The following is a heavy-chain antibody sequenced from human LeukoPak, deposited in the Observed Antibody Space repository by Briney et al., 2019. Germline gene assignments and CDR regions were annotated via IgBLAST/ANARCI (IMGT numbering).Heavy chain of an antibody. CDR2: ISGSGGST. CDR3: AKAGFYGSGSYYALSYFDY. V-gene: IGHV3-23*01. J-gene: IGHJ4*02. CDR1: GFTFSSYA. D-gene: IGHD3-10*01. Sequence: GGSLRLSCAASGFTFSSYAMSWVRQAPGKGLEWVSAISGSGGSTYYADSVKGRFTISTDNSKNTLYLQMNSLRAEDTAVYYCAKAGFYGSGSYYALSYFDYWGQGTLVTVSS.